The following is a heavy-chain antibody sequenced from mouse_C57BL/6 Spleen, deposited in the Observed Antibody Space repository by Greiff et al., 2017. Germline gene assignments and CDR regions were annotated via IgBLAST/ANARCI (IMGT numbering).Heavy chain of an antibody. J-gene: IGHJ2*01. CDR3: ARGAGYGYPLDY. Sequence: VKLVESGPELVKPGASVKISCKASGYAFSSSWMNWVKQRPGKGLEWIGRIYPGDGDTNYNGKFKGKATLTADKSSSTAYMQLSSLTSEDSAVYFCARGAGYGYPLDYWGQGTTLTVSS. CDR1: GYAFSSSW. D-gene: IGHD2-2*01. CDR2: IYPGDGDT. V-gene: IGHV1-82*01.